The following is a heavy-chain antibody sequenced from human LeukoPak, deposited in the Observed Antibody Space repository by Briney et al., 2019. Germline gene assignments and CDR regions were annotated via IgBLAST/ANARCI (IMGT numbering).Heavy chain of an antibody. Sequence: PGGSLRLSCEVSGFTFSSYHMNWVRQAPGKGLEGVSVIYSGGSTYYADSVKGRFTISRDNSKNTLYLQMNSLRAEDTAVYYCARAGSQKWLYLDYWGQGTLVTVSS. V-gene: IGHV3-53*01. CDR1: GFTFSSYH. J-gene: IGHJ4*02. D-gene: IGHD3-22*01. CDR2: IYSGGST. CDR3: ARAGSQKWLYLDY.